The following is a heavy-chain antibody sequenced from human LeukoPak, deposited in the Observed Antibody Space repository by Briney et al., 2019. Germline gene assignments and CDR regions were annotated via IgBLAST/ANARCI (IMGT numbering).Heavy chain of an antibody. CDR3: AREAVYDSSGYYGGWVDY. CDR2: IYYSGST. D-gene: IGHD3-22*01. J-gene: IGHJ4*02. V-gene: IGHV4-59*01. Sequence: SERLSLTCTVSGGSISSYYWSWIRQPPGKGLEWIGYIYYSGSTNYNPSLKSRVTISVDTSKNQFSLKLSSVTAADTAVYYCAREAVYDSSGYYGGWVDYWGQGTLVTVSS. CDR1: GGSISSYY.